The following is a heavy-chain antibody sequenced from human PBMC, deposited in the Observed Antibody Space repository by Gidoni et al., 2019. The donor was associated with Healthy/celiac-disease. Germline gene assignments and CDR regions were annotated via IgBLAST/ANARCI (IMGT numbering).Heavy chain of an antibody. CDR2: IYSGGST. V-gene: IGHV3-53*01. J-gene: IGHJ5*02. CDR3: AREIAARPSWFDP. CDR1: GFTVSSNY. D-gene: IGHD6-6*01. Sequence: EVQLVESGGGLIQPGGSLRLSCAASGFTVSSNYMSWVRQAPGKGLEWVSVIYSGGSTYYADSVKGRFTISRYNSKNTLYLQMNSLRAEDTAVYYCAREIAARPSWFDPWGQGTLVTVSS.